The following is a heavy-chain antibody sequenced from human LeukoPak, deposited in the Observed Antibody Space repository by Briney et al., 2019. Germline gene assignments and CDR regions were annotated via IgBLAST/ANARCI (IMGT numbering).Heavy chain of an antibody. Sequence: ASVKVSCKASGYTFTKFDINWVRQATGQGLEWMGWVNLKSGYTGYAQKFQGRLTITRDTSINTAYMELSSLRSEDTAVYYCARVDSSPDYWGQGTLITVSS. CDR3: ARVDSSPDY. J-gene: IGHJ4*02. CDR2: VNLKSGYT. V-gene: IGHV1-8*03. D-gene: IGHD3-22*01. CDR1: GYTFTKFD.